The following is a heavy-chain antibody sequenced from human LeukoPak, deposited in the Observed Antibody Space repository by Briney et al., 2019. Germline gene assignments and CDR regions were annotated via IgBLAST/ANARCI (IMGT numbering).Heavy chain of an antibody. Sequence: GGSLRLSCAASGFTFSNYLMHWVRQVPEKGLVWVSRVNPDGSNIAYANSVKGRFTSSRDNAKNTLYLQMNRLRVEDTAVYYCARGGSYGDYWGQGILVTVSS. CDR3: ARGGSYGDY. D-gene: IGHD3-16*01. CDR2: VNPDGSNI. CDR1: GFTFSNYL. V-gene: IGHV3-74*01. J-gene: IGHJ4*02.